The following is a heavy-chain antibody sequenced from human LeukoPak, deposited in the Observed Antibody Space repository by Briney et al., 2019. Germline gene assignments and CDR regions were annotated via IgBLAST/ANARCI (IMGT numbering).Heavy chain of an antibody. Sequence: PGGSLRLSCAASGFTFDDYTMHWVRQAPGKGLEWVSLISWDGGSTYYADSVKGRFTISRDNAKNSLYLQMNSLRAEDTAVYYCARDAYCSSTSCHRGFDYWGQGTLVTVSS. J-gene: IGHJ4*02. CDR2: ISWDGGST. CDR1: GFTFDDYT. D-gene: IGHD2-2*01. CDR3: ARDAYCSSTSCHRGFDY. V-gene: IGHV3-43*01.